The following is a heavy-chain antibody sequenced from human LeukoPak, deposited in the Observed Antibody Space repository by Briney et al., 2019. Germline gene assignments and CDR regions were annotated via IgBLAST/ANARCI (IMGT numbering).Heavy chain of an antibody. Sequence: ASVKVSCKASGYTFTGYYMHWVRQAPGQGLEWMGIINPSGGSTSYAQKFQGRVTMTRDTSTSTVYMELSSLRSEDTAVYYCARISRTSIAARPFDYWGQGTLVTVSS. J-gene: IGHJ4*02. D-gene: IGHD6-6*01. CDR3: ARISRTSIAARPFDY. V-gene: IGHV1-46*01. CDR2: INPSGGST. CDR1: GYTFTGYY.